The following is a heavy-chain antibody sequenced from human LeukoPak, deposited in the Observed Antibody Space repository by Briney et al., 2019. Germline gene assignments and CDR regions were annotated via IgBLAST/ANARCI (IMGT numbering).Heavy chain of an antibody. D-gene: IGHD3-16*01. V-gene: IGHV4-30-2*01. J-gene: IGHJ6*02. CDR1: GGSISSGGYS. Sequence: SETLSLTCAVSGGSISSGGYSWSWIRQPPGKGLEWIGYIYHSGSTYYNPSLKSRVTISVDRSKNQFSLKLSSVTAADTAVYYCARGQGARYYYYYGMDVWGQGTTVTVSS. CDR3: ARGQGARYYYYYGMDV. CDR2: IYHSGST.